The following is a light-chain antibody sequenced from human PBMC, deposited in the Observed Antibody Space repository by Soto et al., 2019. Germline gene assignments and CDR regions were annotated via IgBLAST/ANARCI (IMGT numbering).Light chain of an antibody. CDR3: QQYNSYSPV. CDR1: QSISSW. Sequence: DIQMTQSPSTLSASVGDRVTITFRASQSISSWLAWYQQKPGKAPKLLIYDASSLESGVLSRFRGSGSGTEFTITISSLQPDDFATYYGQQYNSYSPVFGGGTKVEIK. J-gene: IGKJ4*01. CDR2: DAS. V-gene: IGKV1-5*01.